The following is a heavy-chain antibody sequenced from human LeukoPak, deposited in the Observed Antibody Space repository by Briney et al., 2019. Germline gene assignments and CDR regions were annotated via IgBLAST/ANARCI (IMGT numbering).Heavy chain of an antibody. CDR2: INPNSGGT. V-gene: IGHV1-2*02. CDR1: GYTFTGYY. Sequence: ASVKVSCKASGYTFTGYYMHWVRQAPGQGLEWMGWINPNSGGTNHAQKFQGRVTMTRDTSISTAYMELSRLRSDDTAVYYCARDPYVVVPAAIGLDPWGQGTLVTVSS. D-gene: IGHD2-2*01. J-gene: IGHJ5*02. CDR3: ARDPYVVVPAAIGLDP.